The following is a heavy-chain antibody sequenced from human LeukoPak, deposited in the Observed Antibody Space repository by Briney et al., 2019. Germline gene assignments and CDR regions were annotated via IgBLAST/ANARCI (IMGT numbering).Heavy chain of an antibody. CDR3: AKKQIAVAGYYFDT. J-gene: IGHJ4*02. CDR1: GFTFSSYA. CDR2: ISGNGGRT. D-gene: IGHD6-19*01. Sequence: HPGGSLRRSCSVSGFTFSSYAMRWVRQAPGKGLEWVSGISGNGGRTYYADSVRGRFTISRDNSKNTLYLQMNSLRATDTSVYYCAKKQIAVAGYYFDTWGQGSPVTVSS. V-gene: IGHV3-23*01.